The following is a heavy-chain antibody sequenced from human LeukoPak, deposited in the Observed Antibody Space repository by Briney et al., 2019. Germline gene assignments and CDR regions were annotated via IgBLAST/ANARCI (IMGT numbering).Heavy chain of an antibody. V-gene: IGHV1-8*01. D-gene: IGHD6-19*01. CDR2: MNPNNGNT. CDR3: ARAGYSSGSDFDY. Sequence: ASVKVSCKASGYAFTSYDINWVRQATGQGLEWMGWMNPNNGNTDYAQKFQGRVTMTRNTSISTAYMELSSLRSEDTAVYYCARAGYSSGSDFDYSGQGTLVTVSS. CDR1: GYAFTSYD. J-gene: IGHJ4*02.